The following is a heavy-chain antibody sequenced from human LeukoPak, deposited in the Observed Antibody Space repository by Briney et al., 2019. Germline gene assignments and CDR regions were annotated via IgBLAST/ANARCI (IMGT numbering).Heavy chain of an antibody. J-gene: IGHJ4*02. CDR2: IIPIFGTA. Sequence: SVKVSCKASGGTFSSYAISWVRQAPGQGLEWMGRIIPIFGTANYAQKFRGRVTITTDESTSTAYMELSSLRSEDTAVYYCARDFDCSGGSCHYYFDYWGQGTLVTVSS. V-gene: IGHV1-69*05. D-gene: IGHD2-15*01. CDR3: ARDFDCSGGSCHYYFDY. CDR1: GGTFSSYA.